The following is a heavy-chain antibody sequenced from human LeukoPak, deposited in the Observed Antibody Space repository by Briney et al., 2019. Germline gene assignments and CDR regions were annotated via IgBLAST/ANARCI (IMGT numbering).Heavy chain of an antibody. CDR3: ARSLGYCSGGSCYWEYFDY. V-gene: IGHV1-69*13. D-gene: IGHD2-15*01. CDR1: GGTFSSYA. CDR2: IIPIFGTA. J-gene: IGHJ4*02. Sequence: ASVKVSCKASGGTFSSYAISWVRQAPGQGLEWMGGIIPIFGTANYAQKFQGRVTITADESTSTAYMELSSLRSEDTAVYYCARSLGYCSGGSCYWEYFDYWGQGTLVTVSS.